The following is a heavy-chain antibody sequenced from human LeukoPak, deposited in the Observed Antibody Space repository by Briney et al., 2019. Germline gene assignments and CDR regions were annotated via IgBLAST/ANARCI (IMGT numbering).Heavy chain of an antibody. V-gene: IGHV3-13*01. D-gene: IGHD2-2*01. CDR2: ICRGGDT. CDR1: GFTFSSSD. Sequence: PGGSLRLSCAASGFTFSSSDLHWVRQAPGKPLEWVSAICRGGDTYYPDSVRGRFTISREDAKNTLYLQMNSLRAEDTAVYYCARGGDLGYCSSTSCSLDYWGQGTLVTVSS. CDR3: ARGGDLGYCSSTSCSLDY. J-gene: IGHJ4*02.